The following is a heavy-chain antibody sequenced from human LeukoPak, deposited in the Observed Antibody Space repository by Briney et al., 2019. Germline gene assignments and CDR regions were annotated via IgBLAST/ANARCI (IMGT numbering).Heavy chain of an antibody. CDR2: MNPNSGNT. Sequence: ASVKVSCKASGYTFTSYDINWVRQATGQGLEWMGWMNPNSGNTGYAQKFQGRVTMTRNTSISTAYMELSSLRSEDTAVYYCARGISRGGDYEYYYYYGMDVWGQGTTVTVSS. V-gene: IGHV1-8*01. J-gene: IGHJ6*02. D-gene: IGHD4-17*01. CDR3: ARGISRGGDYEYYYYYGMDV. CDR1: GYTFTSYD.